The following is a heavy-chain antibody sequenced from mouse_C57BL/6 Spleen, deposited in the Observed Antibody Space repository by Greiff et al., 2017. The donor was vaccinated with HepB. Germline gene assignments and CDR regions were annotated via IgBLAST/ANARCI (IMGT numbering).Heavy chain of an antibody. CDR2: IYPGDGDT. Sequence: QVQLQQSGAELVKPGASVKISCKASGYAFSSYWMNWVKQRPGKGLEWIGQIYPGDGDTNYNGKFKGKATLTADKSSSTDYMQLSSLTSEDSAVYICERAYYSKYGYAMDYWGQGTSVTVSS. CDR1: GYAFSSYW. D-gene: IGHD2-5*01. J-gene: IGHJ4*01. V-gene: IGHV1-80*01. CDR3: ERAYYSKYGYAMDY.